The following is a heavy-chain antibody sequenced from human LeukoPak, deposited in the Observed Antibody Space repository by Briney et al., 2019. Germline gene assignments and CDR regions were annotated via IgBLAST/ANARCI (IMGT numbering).Heavy chain of an antibody. Sequence: GGSLRLSCAASGFTFSNAWMTWVRQAPGKGLEWVGRIKSKTDGGTTDYAAPVKGSFTISRDDSKNTLYLQMNSLKIEDTAISYCTRGGWLRYYFDSWGQGTLVTVSS. V-gene: IGHV3-15*01. CDR3: TRGGWLRYYFDS. CDR1: GFTFSNAW. D-gene: IGHD5-24*01. J-gene: IGHJ4*02. CDR2: IKSKTDGGTT.